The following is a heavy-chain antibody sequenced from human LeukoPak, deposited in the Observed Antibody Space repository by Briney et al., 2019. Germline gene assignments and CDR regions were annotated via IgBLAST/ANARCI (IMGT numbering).Heavy chain of an antibody. CDR3: ARGGSVPATRSFDY. V-gene: IGHV3-53*01. J-gene: IGHJ4*02. CDR1: GFTVSSNH. Sequence: GSLRLSCAASGFTVSSNHMSWVRQAPGKGLEWVSVIYSSGSTYYADSVKGRFTISRDNSKNTVYIQMNSLRVEDTAVYYCARGGSVPATRSFDYWGQGTLXTVXS. D-gene: IGHD6-19*01. CDR2: IYSSGST.